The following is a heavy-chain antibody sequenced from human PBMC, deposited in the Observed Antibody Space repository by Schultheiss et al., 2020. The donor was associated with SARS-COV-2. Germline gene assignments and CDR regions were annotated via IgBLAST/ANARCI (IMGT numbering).Heavy chain of an antibody. J-gene: IGHJ6*03. Sequence: GGSLRLSCAASGFTFSDHYMDWVRQAPGKGLEWVGRIKSKTDGGTTDYAAPVKGRFTISRDDSKNTLYLQMNSLKTEDTAVYYCTTLSTGFYYYYMDVWGKGTTVTVSS. V-gene: IGHV3-15*01. CDR3: TTLSTGFYYYYMDV. CDR2: IKSKTDGGTT. CDR1: GFTFSDHY. D-gene: IGHD3-10*01.